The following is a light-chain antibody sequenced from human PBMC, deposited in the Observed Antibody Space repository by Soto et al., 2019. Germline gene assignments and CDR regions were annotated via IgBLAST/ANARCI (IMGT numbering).Light chain of an antibody. CDR1: QGIDKY. Sequence: DIQMTQYPSSLSASVGDRVTIICRASQGIDKYLACYQQRPGKIPKLQIYAASTLPSGAPSRFSGSGSGTDFTLTISSLQPEDVATYYCQKYNRAPFTFGPGTKVD. CDR3: QKYNRAPFT. V-gene: IGKV1-27*01. CDR2: AAS. J-gene: IGKJ3*01.